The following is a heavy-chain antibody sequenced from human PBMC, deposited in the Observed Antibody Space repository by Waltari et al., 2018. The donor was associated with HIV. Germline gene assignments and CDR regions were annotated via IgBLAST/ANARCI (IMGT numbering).Heavy chain of an antibody. CDR1: GFIFSDAW. D-gene: IGHD6-13*01. V-gene: IGHV3-15*01. CDR2: IKDKPNDEAV. CDR3: STWQVGSS. Sequence: EVQLVESGGGLVKPGDSLRLSCAASGFIFSDAWMIWVRQSPGKGLQWVGSIKDKPNDEAVDYGAAVEGRVTISRDDSKNMVYLQMRSLTIEDTAVYFCSTWQVGSSWGQGTLVTVSS. J-gene: IGHJ4*02.